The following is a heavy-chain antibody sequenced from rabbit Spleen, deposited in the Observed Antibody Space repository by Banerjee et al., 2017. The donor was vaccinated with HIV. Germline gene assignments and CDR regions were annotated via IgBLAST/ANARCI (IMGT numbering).Heavy chain of an antibody. V-gene: IGHV1S40*01. CDR2: IAGSSSGFT. D-gene: IGHD2-1*01. CDR1: GFSFSSSDY. J-gene: IGHJ4*01. CDR3: ARGSAAMTMVITGYYLSL. Sequence: QSLGESGGDLVKPGASLTLTCTASGFSFSSSDYMCWVRQAPGKGLEWISCIAGSSSGFTYSATWAKGRFTCSKTSSTTVTLQMTSLTVADTATYFCARGSAAMTMVITGYYLSLWGPGTLVTVS.